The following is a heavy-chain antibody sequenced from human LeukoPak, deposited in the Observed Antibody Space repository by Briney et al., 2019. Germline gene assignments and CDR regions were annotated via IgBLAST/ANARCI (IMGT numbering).Heavy chain of an antibody. D-gene: IGHD1-26*01. CDR3: SRESGAFCPFGY. J-gene: IGHJ4*02. CDR2: ISLSGQT. Sequence: SETLSLTCGASGGSIRSTNWWSWVRQPPGQGLEWIGEISLSGQTNFNPSLNGRVTMSLDESRNQLSLKLTSVTAADTAIYYCSRESGAFCPFGYWGQGTLVIVPP. V-gene: IGHV4/OR15-8*02. CDR1: GGSIRSTNW.